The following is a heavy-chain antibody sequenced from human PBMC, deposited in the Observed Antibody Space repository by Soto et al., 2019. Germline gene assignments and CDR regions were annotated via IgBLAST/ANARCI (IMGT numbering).Heavy chain of an antibody. CDR2: IYNSGRGST. Sequence: SETLSLTCSVSCSSMTTYYWHWIRQAPGKGLEWIGFIYNSGRGSTGSNPSLTSRVTFSIETSKNQFSLKLDSVTAADTAVYYCARAGGKLRYFDWFSPWGQGTLVTVSS. J-gene: IGHJ5*02. CDR3: ARAGGKLRYFDWFSP. CDR1: CSSMTTYY. D-gene: IGHD3-9*01. V-gene: IGHV4-59*01.